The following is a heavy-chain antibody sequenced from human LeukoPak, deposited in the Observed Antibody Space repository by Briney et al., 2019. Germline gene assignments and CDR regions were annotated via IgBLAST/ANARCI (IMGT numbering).Heavy chain of an antibody. J-gene: IGHJ3*02. V-gene: IGHV4-4*07. D-gene: IGHD3-16*01. CDR2: IYTSGST. Sequence: PSETLSLTCTVSGGSISSYYWSWIRQTAGKGLEWIGRIYTSGSTNYNPSLKSRVTMSVDTSKNQFSLKLSSVTAADTAVYYCARVPTLVGPGAFDIWGQGTLVTVSS. CDR1: GGSISSYY. CDR3: ARVPTLVGPGAFDI.